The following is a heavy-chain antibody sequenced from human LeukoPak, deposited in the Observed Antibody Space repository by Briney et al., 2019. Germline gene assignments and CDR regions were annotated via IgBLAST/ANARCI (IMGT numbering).Heavy chain of an antibody. J-gene: IGHJ3*02. CDR3: ASEILLPNDAFDI. Sequence: PSQTLSLTCTVSGGSISSGSYYWSWIRQPAGKGLEWIGRIYTSGSTNYNPSLKSRVTISVDTSKNQFSLKLSSVTAADTAVYYCASEILLPNDAFDIWGQGTMVTVSS. CDR1: GGSISSGSYY. CDR2: IYTSGST. V-gene: IGHV4-61*02. D-gene: IGHD3-22*01.